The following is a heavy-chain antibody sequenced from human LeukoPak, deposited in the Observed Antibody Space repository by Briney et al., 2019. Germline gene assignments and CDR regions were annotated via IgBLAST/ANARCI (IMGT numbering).Heavy chain of an antibody. D-gene: IGHD2-15*01. CDR3: ARERCSRSGGSCMNTPDFDY. J-gene: IGHJ4*02. V-gene: IGHV3-23*01. Sequence: GGSLRLSCAASGFTFSTYAMSWVRQAPGKGLEWVSAISGSTGRTYYADSVKGRFTISRDNAKNSLYLQMNSLRAEDTAVYYCARERCSRSGGSCMNTPDFDYWGQGTLVTVSS. CDR2: ISGSTGRT. CDR1: GFTFSTYA.